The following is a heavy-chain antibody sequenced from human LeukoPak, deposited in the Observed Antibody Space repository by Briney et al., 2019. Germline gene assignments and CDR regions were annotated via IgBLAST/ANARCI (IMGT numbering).Heavy chain of an antibody. CDR2: INHSGST. CDR1: GGSFSGYY. V-gene: IGHV4-34*01. D-gene: IGHD3-9*01. J-gene: IGHJ6*02. CDR3: ARSLRYLDGMDV. Sequence: PSETLSLTCAVYGGSFSGYYWSWIRQPPGKGLEWFGEINHSGSTNYNPSLKSRVTISVDTSKNQFSLKLSAVTAADTAVYYCARSLRYLDGMDVWGQGTTVTVSS.